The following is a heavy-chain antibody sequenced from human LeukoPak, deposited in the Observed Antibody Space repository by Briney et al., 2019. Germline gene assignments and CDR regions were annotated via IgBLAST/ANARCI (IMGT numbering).Heavy chain of an antibody. D-gene: IGHD3-22*01. V-gene: IGHV3-21*01. Sequence: GGSLRLSCAASGFTFSSYSMNWVRQAPGKGLEWVSSISSSSSYIYYADSVKGRFTISRDNAKNSLYLQMNSLRAEDTAVYYCARDQTIVGDFDYWGQGTLVTVSS. CDR2: ISSSSSYI. CDR3: ARDQTIVGDFDY. J-gene: IGHJ4*02. CDR1: GFTFSSYS.